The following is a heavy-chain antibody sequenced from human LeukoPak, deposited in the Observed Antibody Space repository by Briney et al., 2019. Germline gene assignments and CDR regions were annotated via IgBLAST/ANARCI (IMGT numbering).Heavy chain of an antibody. CDR2: INPSGGST. D-gene: IGHD6-13*01. J-gene: IGHJ3*02. CDR3: ARAIAAVKDAFDI. V-gene: IGHV1-46*01. CDR1: GYTFTGYY. Sequence: ASVKVSCKASGYTFTGYYMHWVRQAPGQGLEWMGIINPSGGSTSYAQKFQGRVTMTRDTSTSTVYMELSSLRSEDTAVYYCARAIAAVKDAFDIWGQGTMVTVSS.